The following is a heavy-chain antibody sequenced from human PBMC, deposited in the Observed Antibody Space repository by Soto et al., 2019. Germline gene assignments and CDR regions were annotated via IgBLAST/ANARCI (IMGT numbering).Heavy chain of an antibody. V-gene: IGHV3-23*01. CDR2: ISGSGGST. CDR3: AKGSITIFGVVIYFGY. J-gene: IGHJ4*02. D-gene: IGHD3-3*01. Sequence: GGSLRLSCAASGFTFSSYAMSWVRQAPGKGLEWVSAISGSGGSTYYADSVKGRFTISRDNSKNTLYLQMNSLRAEDTAVYYCAKGSITIFGVVIYFGYWGQGTLVTVSS. CDR1: GFTFSSYA.